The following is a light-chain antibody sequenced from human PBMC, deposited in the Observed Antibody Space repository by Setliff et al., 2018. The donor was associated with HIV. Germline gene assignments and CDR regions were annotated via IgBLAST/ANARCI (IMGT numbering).Light chain of an antibody. CDR2: DNH. Sequence: QSVLTQPPSVSGAPGQMVTISCIGSSSNIGAGYDVHWYQQVPGTAPKLLIFDNHIRPSGAPDRFSGSKSGTSASLAITGLQAEDEADYYCQSYDSSLSGYVFGIGTKVTVL. CDR1: SSNIGAGYD. J-gene: IGLJ1*01. V-gene: IGLV1-40*01. CDR3: QSYDSSLSGYV.